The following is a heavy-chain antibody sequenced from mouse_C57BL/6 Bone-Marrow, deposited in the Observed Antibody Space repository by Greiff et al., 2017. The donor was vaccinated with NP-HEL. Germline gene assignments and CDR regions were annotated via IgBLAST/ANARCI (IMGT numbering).Heavy chain of an antibody. J-gene: IGHJ2*03. Sequence: QVQLKQSGAELVRPGASVTLSCKASGYTFTDYEMHWVKQTPVHGLEWIGAIDPETGGTAYNQKFKGKAILTADKSSSTAYMELRSLTSEDSAVYYCTNWHYAGHYWGQGTSLTVSS. CDR3: TNWHYAGHY. V-gene: IGHV1-15*01. CDR2: IDPETGGT. CDR1: GYTFTDYE. D-gene: IGHD1-1*01.